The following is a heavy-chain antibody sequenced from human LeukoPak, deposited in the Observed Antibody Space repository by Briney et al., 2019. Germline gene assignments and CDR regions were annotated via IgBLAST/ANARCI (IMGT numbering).Heavy chain of an antibody. Sequence: GGSLRLSCAASGFNFSDYYMNWIRQAPGKGLEWVSYISTSGSTKYYADSVKGRFTISRDNAKNSLYLQMNSLRAEDTAVYYCARLRGSITDAFDIWGQGTMVTVSS. J-gene: IGHJ3*02. CDR2: ISTSGSTK. CDR1: GFNFSDYY. V-gene: IGHV3-11*04. D-gene: IGHD2/OR15-2a*01. CDR3: ARLRGSITDAFDI.